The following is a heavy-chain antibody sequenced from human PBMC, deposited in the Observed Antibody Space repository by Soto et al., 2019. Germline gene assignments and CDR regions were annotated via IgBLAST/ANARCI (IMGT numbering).Heavy chain of an antibody. J-gene: IGHJ4*02. V-gene: IGHV3-64D*06. CDR3: VKVIYDSGWYGFYFDN. CDR1: GFTFSRNA. D-gene: IGHD6-19*01. CDR2: ISSNGEYT. Sequence: GGSLRLSYSASGFTFSRNAMNWVRPAPGKGLEYLSAISSNGEYTYYADSVKGRFTISRDNSKNTLYFQMSSLRPEDTAVYFCVKVIYDSGWYGFYFDNWGQGT.